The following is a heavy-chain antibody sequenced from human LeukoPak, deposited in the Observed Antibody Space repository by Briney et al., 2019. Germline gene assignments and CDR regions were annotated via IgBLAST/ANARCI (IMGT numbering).Heavy chain of an antibody. J-gene: IGHJ4*02. CDR3: ARNPLRYLRVGHYDS. CDR2: IDYDSSHI. D-gene: IGHD3-9*01. V-gene: IGHV3-21*01. Sequence: GASLRLSCAASGLTFSNSAINWVSQDPGKGLEWVSSIDYDSSHIYYASSVRGRFIISKDNARKLVYLQMNSPRAEDTAVYYCARNPLRYLRVGHYDSWGQGTLVAVSS. CDR1: GLTFSNSA.